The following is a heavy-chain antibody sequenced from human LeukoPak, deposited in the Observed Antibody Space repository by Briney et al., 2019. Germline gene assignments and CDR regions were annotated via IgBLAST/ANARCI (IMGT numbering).Heavy chain of an antibody. Sequence: SETLSLTCAVYGGSFSGYYWSWIRQPPGKGLEWIGEINHSGSTNYNPSLKSRVTISVDTSKNQFSLKLSSVTAADTAVYYCARVIRRDVYNYDGFDIWGQGTMVTVSS. D-gene: IGHD5-24*01. J-gene: IGHJ3*02. CDR1: GGSFSGYY. V-gene: IGHV4-34*01. CDR2: INHSGST. CDR3: ARVIRRDVYNYDGFDI.